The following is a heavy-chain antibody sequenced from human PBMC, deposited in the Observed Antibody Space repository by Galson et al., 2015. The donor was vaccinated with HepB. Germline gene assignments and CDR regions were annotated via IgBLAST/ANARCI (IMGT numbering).Heavy chain of an antibody. CDR1: KFTFSDYA. CDR3: VKDGRSYNSVWDPFDI. V-gene: IGHV3-23*01. CDR2: IGGTGSDT. D-gene: IGHD3-10*01. J-gene: IGHJ3*02. Sequence: SLRLSCAASKFTFSDYAMSWVRQVPEKGLEWISSIGGTGSDTHYADSVKGRFTISRDNSKNMLYLQMNSLRADDTAVYYCVKDGRSYNSVWDPFDIWGQGTMVTVSS.